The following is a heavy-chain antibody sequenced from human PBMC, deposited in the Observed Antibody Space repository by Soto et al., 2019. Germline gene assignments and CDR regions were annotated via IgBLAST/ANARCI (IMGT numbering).Heavy chain of an antibody. J-gene: IGHJ6*02. CDR1: GGTFSSYA. V-gene: IGHV1-69*06. D-gene: IGHD3-3*01. Sequence: SVKVSCKASGGTFSSYAISWVRQAPGQGLEWMGGIIPIFGTANYAQKFQGRVTITADKSTSTAYMELSSLRSEDAAVYYCARAFLEWSPHYYYYYGMDVWGQGTTVTVSS. CDR3: ARAFLEWSPHYYYYYGMDV. CDR2: IIPIFGTA.